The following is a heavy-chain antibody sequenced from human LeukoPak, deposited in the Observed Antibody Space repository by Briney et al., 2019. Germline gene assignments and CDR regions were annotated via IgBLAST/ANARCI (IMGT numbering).Heavy chain of an antibody. CDR3: ARAMITMVRGVIIIYYFDY. V-gene: IGHV4-39*07. J-gene: IGHJ4*02. CDR1: GGSISSSSYY. Sequence: PSETLSLTCTVSGGSISSSSYYWGWIRQPPGKGLEWIGSIYYSGSTYYNPSLKSRVTISVDTSKNQFSLKLSSVTAADTAVYYCARAMITMVRGVIIIYYFDYWGQGTLVTVSS. CDR2: IYYSGST. D-gene: IGHD3-10*01.